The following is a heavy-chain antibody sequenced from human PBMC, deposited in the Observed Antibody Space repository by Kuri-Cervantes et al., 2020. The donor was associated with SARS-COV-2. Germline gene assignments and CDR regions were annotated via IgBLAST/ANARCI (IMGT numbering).Heavy chain of an antibody. J-gene: IGHJ4*02. CDR3: ARGRRYSLPGGLDY. CDR1: GGSISSSNW. CDR2: IYHSGST. D-gene: IGHD1-14*01. V-gene: IGHV4-4*02. Sequence: GSLRLSCAVSGGSISSSNWWSWVRQPPGKGLEWIGEIYHSGSTNYNPSLKSRVTISVDKSKNQFSLKLSSVTAADTAVYYCARGRRYSLPGGLDYWGQGTLVTVSS.